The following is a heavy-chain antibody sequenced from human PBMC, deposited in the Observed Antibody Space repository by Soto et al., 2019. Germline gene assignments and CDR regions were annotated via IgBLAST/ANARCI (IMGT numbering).Heavy chain of an antibody. CDR1: GYTFTTYS. D-gene: IGHD3-9*01. CDR2: INPTGGRT. J-gene: IGHJ6*02. V-gene: IGHV1-46*01. Sequence: ASVMVSCKASGYTFTTYSMHWVRQTPGHGLEWRGVINPTGGRTSYAQKFQGRVTITADESTSTAYMELSSRRSEDKSVYYCARASYYDILTGYHYYYYYVMDVWGQ. CDR3: ARASYYDILTGYHYYYYYVMDV.